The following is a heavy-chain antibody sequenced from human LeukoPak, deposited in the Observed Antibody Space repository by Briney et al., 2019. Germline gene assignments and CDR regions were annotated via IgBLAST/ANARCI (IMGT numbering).Heavy chain of an antibody. CDR1: GGSISSYY. CDR3: AREGYCSSTSCCLLDYYYYYMDV. CDR2: IYTSGST. J-gene: IGHJ6*03. V-gene: IGHV4-4*07. Sequence: SETLSLTCTVSGGSISSYYWSWIRQPAGKGLEWIGRIYTSGSTNYNPSLKSRVTMSVDTSKNQFSLKLSSVTVADTAVYYCAREGYCSSTSCCLLDYYYYYMDVWGKGTTVTVSS. D-gene: IGHD2-2*01.